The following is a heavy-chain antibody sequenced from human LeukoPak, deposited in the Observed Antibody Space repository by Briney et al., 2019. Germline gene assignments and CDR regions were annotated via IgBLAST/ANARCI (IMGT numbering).Heavy chain of an antibody. D-gene: IGHD3-10*01. V-gene: IGHV4-39*01. CDR1: GSSITSSNYY. Sequence: PSETLSLTCTVSGSSITSSNYYWDWIRQPPGKGLEWIGTMYSSGSTYHNPSLKSRVTMSVDTSKNQFSLRLSSVTAADTAVYYCARPAAPGTFYYYMDVWGKGTTVTVSS. J-gene: IGHJ6*03. CDR2: MYSSGST. CDR3: ARPAAPGTFYYYMDV.